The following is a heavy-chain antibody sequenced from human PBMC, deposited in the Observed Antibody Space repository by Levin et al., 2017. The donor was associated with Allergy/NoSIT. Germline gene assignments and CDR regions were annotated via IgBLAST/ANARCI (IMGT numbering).Heavy chain of an antibody. CDR1: GFTFSSYG. D-gene: IGHD6-13*01. Sequence: GGSLRLSCAASGFTFSSYGMHWVRQAPGKGPEWVVVIANDGRDKRFSDSAKGRFTVSRDNSKNTLYLQMSSLTAEETAVYYCAKDLHIGAAVYYFDYWGQGTLVTVSS. J-gene: IGHJ4*02. CDR3: AKDLHIGAAVYYFDY. V-gene: IGHV3-30*18. CDR2: IANDGRDK.